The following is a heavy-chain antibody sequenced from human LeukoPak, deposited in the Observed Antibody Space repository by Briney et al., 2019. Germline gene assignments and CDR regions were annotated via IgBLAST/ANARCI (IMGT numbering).Heavy chain of an antibody. CDR3: ARVAITIFGVVISAFDI. D-gene: IGHD3-3*01. V-gene: IGHV4-59*01. Sequence: SETLSLTCTVSGGSISSYYWSWIRQPPGKGLEWIGYIYYSGSTNYNPSLKSRVTISVDTSKNQFSLKLSSVTAADTAVYYCARVAITIFGVVISAFDIWGQGTMVTVSS. CDR1: GGSISSYY. J-gene: IGHJ3*02. CDR2: IYYSGST.